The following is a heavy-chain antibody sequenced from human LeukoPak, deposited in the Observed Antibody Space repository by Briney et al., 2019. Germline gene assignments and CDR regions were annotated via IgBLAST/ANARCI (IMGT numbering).Heavy chain of an antibody. V-gene: IGHV4-59*01. CDR1: GGSISSYY. CDR2: IYYSGST. CDR3: ARGITMVRGVVSPADY. J-gene: IGHJ4*02. Sequence: KASETLSLTCTVSGGSISSYYWSWIRQPPGKGLEWIGYIYYSGSTNCNPSVKSRVTISVDTSKNQFSLKLSSVTAADTAVYYCARGITMVRGVVSPADYWGQGALVTVSS. D-gene: IGHD3-10*01.